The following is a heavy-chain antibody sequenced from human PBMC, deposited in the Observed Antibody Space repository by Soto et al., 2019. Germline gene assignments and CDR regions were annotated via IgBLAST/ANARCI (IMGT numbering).Heavy chain of an antibody. CDR3: AKDRVYYYDSSGLDY. CDR2: ISYDGSNK. V-gene: IGHV3-30*18. J-gene: IGHJ4*02. Sequence: QVQLVESGGGVVQPGRSLRLSCAASGFTFSSYGMHWVRQAPGKGLEWVAVISYDGSNKYYADSVKGRFTISRDNSKNTLYLQMNSLSAEDTAVYYCAKDRVYYYDSSGLDYWGQGTLVTVSS. D-gene: IGHD3-22*01. CDR1: GFTFSSYG.